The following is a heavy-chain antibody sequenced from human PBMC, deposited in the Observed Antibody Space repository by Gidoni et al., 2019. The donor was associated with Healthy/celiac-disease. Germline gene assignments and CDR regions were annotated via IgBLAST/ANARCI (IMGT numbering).Heavy chain of an antibody. Sequence: EVQLVQSGAEVKKPGESLKISCKGSGYSFTSYWIGWVRQMPGKGLEWMGIIYPGDSDTRYSPSFQGQVTISADKSISTAYLQWSSLKASDTAMYYCARQHYYDSSGYYRDYWGQGTLVTVSS. J-gene: IGHJ4*02. CDR3: ARQHYYDSSGYYRDY. CDR1: GYSFTSYW. V-gene: IGHV5-51*01. D-gene: IGHD3-22*01. CDR2: IYPGDSDT.